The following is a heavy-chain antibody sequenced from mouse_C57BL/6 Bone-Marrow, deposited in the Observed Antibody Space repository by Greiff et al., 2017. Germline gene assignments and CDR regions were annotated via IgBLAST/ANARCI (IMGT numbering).Heavy chain of an antibody. V-gene: IGHV1-22*01. CDR3: ARPRYFDV. J-gene: IGHJ1*03. CDR2: INPNNGGT. Sequence: EVKLQESGPELVKPGASVKMSCKASGYTFTDYNMNWVKQSHGKSLEWIGYINPNNGGTSYNQKFKDKATLTVNKSSSTAYMELRSLTSEDSAVYYCARPRYFDVWGTGTTVTVSS. CDR1: GYTFTDYN.